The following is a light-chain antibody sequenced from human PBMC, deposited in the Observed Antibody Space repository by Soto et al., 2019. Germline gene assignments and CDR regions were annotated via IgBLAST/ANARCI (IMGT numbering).Light chain of an antibody. J-gene: IGKJ5*01. CDR2: GTS. Sequence: EIVVTQSPGTRPLSPGERATLSCRASQSISTDHLAWYQQKPGQPPRLLIYGTSSRATAGIADRFSGSGSGTDFTLTLSRLEPADFAIYACQHYGSSLPVTFGQGTRLEIK. CDR1: QSISTDH. CDR3: QHYGSSLPVT. V-gene: IGKV3-20*01.